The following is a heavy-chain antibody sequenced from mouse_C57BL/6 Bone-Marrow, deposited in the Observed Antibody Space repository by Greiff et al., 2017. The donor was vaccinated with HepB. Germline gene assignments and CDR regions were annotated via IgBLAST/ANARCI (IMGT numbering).Heavy chain of an antibody. CDR1: EYEFPSHD. CDR3: ARLHSKEDAMDY. CDR2: INSDGGST. D-gene: IGHD2-5*01. V-gene: IGHV5-2*01. Sequence: EVKLMESGGGLVQPGESLKLSCESNEYEFPSHDMSWVRKTPEKRLELVAAINSDGGSTYYPDTMERRFIISRDNTKKTLYLQMSSLRSEDTALYYCARLHSKEDAMDYWGQGTSVTVSS. J-gene: IGHJ4*01.